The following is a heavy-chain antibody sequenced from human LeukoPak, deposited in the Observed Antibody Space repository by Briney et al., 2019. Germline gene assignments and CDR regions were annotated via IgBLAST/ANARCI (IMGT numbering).Heavy chain of an antibody. D-gene: IGHD4-11*01. V-gene: IGHV4-39*07. CDR1: GGSISSSSYY. CDR3: AREAYDYSNTWHYMDV. CDR2: IYYSGST. Sequence: SETLSLTCTVSGGSISSSSYYWGWSRQPPGKGLEWIGSIYYSGSTYYNPSLKSRVTISVDTSKNQFSLKLSSVTAADTAVYYCAREAYDYSNTWHYMDVWGKGTTVTVSS. J-gene: IGHJ6*03.